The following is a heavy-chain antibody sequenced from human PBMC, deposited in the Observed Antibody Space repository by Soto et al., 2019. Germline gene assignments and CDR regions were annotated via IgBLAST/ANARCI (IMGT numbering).Heavy chain of an antibody. D-gene: IGHD6-13*01. CDR2: MNPNTSST. Sequence: ASVKVSCKASGYTFTSYEINWVRQATGQGLEWMGWMNPNTSSTSYAQKFQGRVTMTRDTSTSTVYMELSSLRSEDTAVYYCARMTAAGILYYYYGMDVWGQGTTVTVSS. J-gene: IGHJ6*02. CDR1: GYTFTSYE. V-gene: IGHV1-8*01. CDR3: ARMTAAGILYYYYGMDV.